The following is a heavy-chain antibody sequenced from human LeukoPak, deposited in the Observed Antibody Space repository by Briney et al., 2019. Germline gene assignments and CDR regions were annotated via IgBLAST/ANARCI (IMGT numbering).Heavy chain of an antibody. V-gene: IGHV3-48*03. Sequence: GGSLRLSCAASGFTFSSYEMNWVRQAPGKGLEWVSYISSSGSTTHYADSVKGRFTISRDNAKNSLYLQMNSLRAEDTAVYYCARDNYDSSGYYFDWGQGTLVTVSS. CDR2: ISSSGSTT. CDR3: ARDNYDSSGYYFD. D-gene: IGHD3-22*01. J-gene: IGHJ4*02. CDR1: GFTFSSYE.